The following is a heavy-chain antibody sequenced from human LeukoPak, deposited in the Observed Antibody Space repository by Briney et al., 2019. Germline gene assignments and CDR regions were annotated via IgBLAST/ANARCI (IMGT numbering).Heavy chain of an antibody. CDR2: IYYSGST. CDR3: ARAPFEESFDY. J-gene: IGHJ4*02. V-gene: IGHV4-59*01. D-gene: IGHD3-10*01. Sequence: PSETLSLTCTVSGGSISSYYWSWIRQPPGKGLEWIGCIYYSGSTNYNPSLKSRVTISVDTSKNQFSLKLSSVTAADTAVYYCARAPFEESFDYWGQGTLVTVSS. CDR1: GGSISSYY.